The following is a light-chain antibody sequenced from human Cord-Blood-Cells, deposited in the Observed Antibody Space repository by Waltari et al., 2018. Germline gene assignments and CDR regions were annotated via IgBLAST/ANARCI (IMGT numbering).Light chain of an antibody. Sequence: QSVLTQPPSVSGAPGQRVTISCTGSSSNIGAGYDVHWYQQLPGTAPKLRIYGNSHRPSGVPDRLSGSKSGTSASLAITGLQAEDEADYYCLLSYSGARPVFGGGTKLTVL. CDR1: SSNIGAGYD. CDR3: LLSYSGARPV. V-gene: IGLV1-40*01. J-gene: IGLJ3*02. CDR2: GNS.